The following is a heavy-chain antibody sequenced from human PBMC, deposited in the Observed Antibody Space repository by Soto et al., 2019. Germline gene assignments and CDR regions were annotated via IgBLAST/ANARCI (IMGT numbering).Heavy chain of an antibody. Sequence: GGSLRLSCAASGFTFSSYWMSWVRQAPGKGLEWVANIKQDGSEKYYVDSVKGRFTISRDNAKNSLYLQMNSLRAEDTAVYYCARDITTGLRIAAAGTAFDIWGQGTMVTVSS. CDR3: ARDITTGLRIAAAGTAFDI. V-gene: IGHV3-7*01. J-gene: IGHJ3*02. CDR1: GFTFSSYW. D-gene: IGHD6-13*01. CDR2: IKQDGSEK.